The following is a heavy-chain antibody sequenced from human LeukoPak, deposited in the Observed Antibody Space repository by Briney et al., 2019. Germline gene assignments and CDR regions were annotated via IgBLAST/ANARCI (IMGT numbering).Heavy chain of an antibody. CDR2: IKQDGSEK. J-gene: IGHJ4*02. CDR1: GFTFSNYW. V-gene: IGHV3-7*01. CDR3: AREMPFGDSFDY. Sequence: GGSLRLSCAASGFTFSNYWMSWVRQAPGQGLEWVAKIKQDGSEKYYVDSVKGRFTISRGNAKNSLYLQLNSLRAEDTAVYYCAREMPFGDSFDYWGQGTLVTISS. D-gene: IGHD3-16*01.